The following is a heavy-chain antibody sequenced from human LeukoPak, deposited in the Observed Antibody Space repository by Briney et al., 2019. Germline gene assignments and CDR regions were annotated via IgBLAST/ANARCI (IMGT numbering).Heavy chain of an antibody. Sequence: SETLSLTCTVSGGSISSYYWSWIRQPAGKGLEWIGRIHTSGSTNYNPSLKSRVTMSVDTSKNQFSLKLSSVTAADTAVYYCAREAAGPGYYYYYYMDVWGKGTTVTISS. D-gene: IGHD6-13*01. CDR1: GGSISSYY. CDR3: AREAAGPGYYYYYYMDV. J-gene: IGHJ6*03. CDR2: IHTSGST. V-gene: IGHV4-4*07.